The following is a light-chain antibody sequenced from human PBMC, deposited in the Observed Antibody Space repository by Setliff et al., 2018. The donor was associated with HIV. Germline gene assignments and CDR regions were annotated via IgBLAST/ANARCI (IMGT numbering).Light chain of an antibody. CDR3: LLYLSSGIYV. V-gene: IGLV8-61*01. J-gene: IGLJ1*01. CDR2: STN. CDR1: SGSVSTSNY. Sequence: QTVVTQGPAFSVPPGGTVTLTCGLTSGSVSTSNYPSWYQQTPGQAPRTLIYSTNIRSSGVPDRFSGSIVGNKAALTIAGAQADDESDYFCLLYLSSGIYVFGTGTKVTVL.